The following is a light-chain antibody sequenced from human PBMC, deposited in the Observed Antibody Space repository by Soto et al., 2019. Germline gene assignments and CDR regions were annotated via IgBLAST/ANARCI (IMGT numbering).Light chain of an antibody. CDR2: EVT. Sequence: QSVLTQPPSASGSPGQSVTISCTGTSSDVGDYNYVSWHQQHPGKAPKLMIYEVTKRPSGVPDRFSGSKSGNTASLTVSGLQAEDEADYYCSSYAGSNNRVVFGGGTKLTVL. CDR1: SSDVGDYNY. CDR3: SSYAGSNNRVV. V-gene: IGLV2-8*01. J-gene: IGLJ2*01.